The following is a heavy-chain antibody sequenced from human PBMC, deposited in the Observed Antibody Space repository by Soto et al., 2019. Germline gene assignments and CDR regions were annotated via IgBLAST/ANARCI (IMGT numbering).Heavy chain of an antibody. CDR3: ARDPPSDKLQPDYGMDV. J-gene: IGHJ6*02. V-gene: IGHV3-23*01. CDR1: GLTFSSSA. CDR2: ISASGRST. D-gene: IGHD2-15*01. Sequence: EVQLLESGGGLFQPGGSLRLSCTASGLTFSSSAMSWVRQAPGKGLEWVSLISASGRSTDYADSVKGRFTISRDNSKSTVYLQMNSLRPDDTPLYDCARDPPSDKLQPDYGMDVWGQGTKVTVSS.